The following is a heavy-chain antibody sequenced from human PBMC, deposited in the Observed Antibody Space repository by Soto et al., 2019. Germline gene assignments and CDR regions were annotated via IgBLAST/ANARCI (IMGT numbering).Heavy chain of an antibody. CDR2: IYPGDSDT. CDR1: GYSFTSYW. D-gene: IGHD3-16*01. CDR3: ARLRPVGDGPPPAYYYYYGMDV. Sequence: PGESLKISCKGSGYSFTSYWIGWVRQMPGKGLEWMGIIYPGDSDTRYSPSFQGQVTISADKSISTAYLQWSSLKASDTAMYYCARLRPVGDGPPPAYYYYYGMDVWGQGTTVTVSS. V-gene: IGHV5-51*01. J-gene: IGHJ6*02.